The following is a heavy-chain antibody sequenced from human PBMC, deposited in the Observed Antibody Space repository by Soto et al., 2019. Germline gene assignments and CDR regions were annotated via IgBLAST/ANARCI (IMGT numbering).Heavy chain of an antibody. CDR2: INAGNGNT. Sequence: ASVKVSCKASGYTFTSYAMHWVRQAPGQRLEWMGWINAGNGNTKYSQKFQGRVTITRDTSASTAYMELSSLRSEDTAVYYCASGTPRISRYSTQRPYYFDYWGQGTLVTVSS. D-gene: IGHD5-12*01. CDR3: ASGTPRISRYSTQRPYYFDY. V-gene: IGHV1-3*01. J-gene: IGHJ4*02. CDR1: GYTFTSYA.